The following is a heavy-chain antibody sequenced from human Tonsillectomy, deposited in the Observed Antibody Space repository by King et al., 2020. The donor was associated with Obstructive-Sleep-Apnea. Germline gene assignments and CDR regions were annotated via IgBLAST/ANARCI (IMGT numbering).Heavy chain of an antibody. D-gene: IGHD3-10*01. J-gene: IGHJ4*02. V-gene: IGHV3-30-3*01. Sequence: VQLVESGGGVVQPGRSLRLSCAASGFTFSSYTMHWVRQAPGKGLEWVAIISYDGSNKYYADSVKGRFTISRDNSKNTLYLQMNSLRAEDTAVYYGARDSAVYYGSGSSRHYWGQRTLLTVSS. CDR1: GFTFSSYT. CDR2: ISYDGSNK. CDR3: ARDSAVYYGSGSSRHY.